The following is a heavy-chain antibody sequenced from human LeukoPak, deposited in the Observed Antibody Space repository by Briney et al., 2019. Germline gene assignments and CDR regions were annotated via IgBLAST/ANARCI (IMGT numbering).Heavy chain of an antibody. CDR3: ARTYYDILTGYNPYFDY. J-gene: IGHJ4*02. D-gene: IGHD3-9*01. Sequence: GGSLRLSCAASGFTFSSYTMNWVRQAPGKGLEWVSSITASSTAIYSADSVKGRFTISRDNAKNFLYLQMNTLRAEDTAVYYCARTYYDILTGYNPYFDYWGQGILVTVSS. CDR1: GFTFSSYT. V-gene: IGHV3-21*01. CDR2: ITASSTAI.